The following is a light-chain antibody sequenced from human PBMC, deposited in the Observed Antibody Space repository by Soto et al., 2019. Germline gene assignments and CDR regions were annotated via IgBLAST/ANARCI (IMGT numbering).Light chain of an antibody. J-gene: IGLJ3*02. CDR3: SSHAGINNVV. CDR2: SND. Sequence: QSVLTQPPSASGTPGQWVTISCSGSSSNIASNTVNWYQQLPGTAPKLLIYSNDQRPSGVPDRFSGSKSGTSASLAISGLQSEDEADYYCSSHAGINNVVFGGGTKLTVL. CDR1: SSNIASNT. V-gene: IGLV1-44*01.